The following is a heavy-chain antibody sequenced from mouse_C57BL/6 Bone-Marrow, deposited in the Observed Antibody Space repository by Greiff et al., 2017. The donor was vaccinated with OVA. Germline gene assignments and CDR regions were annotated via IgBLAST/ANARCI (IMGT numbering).Heavy chain of an antibody. D-gene: IGHD1-1*01. Sequence: EVKVVESEGGLVQPGSSMKLSCTASGFTFSDYYLAWVRQVPEKGLAWVANINYDGSSTYYLDSLKCRFIISSDTATNILYLQMSSLKSEDTATYYCARDLPYYYGSSYWYFDVWGTGTTGTVSS. CDR1: GFTFSDYY. V-gene: IGHV5-16*01. CDR3: ARDLPYYYGSSYWYFDV. CDR2: INYDGSST. J-gene: IGHJ1*03.